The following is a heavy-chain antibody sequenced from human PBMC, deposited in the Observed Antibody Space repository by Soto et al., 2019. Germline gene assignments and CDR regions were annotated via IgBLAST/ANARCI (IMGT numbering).Heavy chain of an antibody. V-gene: IGHV3-30*18. Sequence: LRLSCAASGFSFTTYVIHWVRQAPGKGLEWVAVISHDGSYKYYGDAVKGRFTISRDTSKNAVYLEMNSLRPEDTAVYYCAKGLLAIVGTTLPRDAFNIWGQGTMVTVSS. CDR2: ISHDGSYK. D-gene: IGHD1-26*01. J-gene: IGHJ3*02. CDR1: GFSFTTYV. CDR3: AKGLLAIVGTTLPRDAFNI.